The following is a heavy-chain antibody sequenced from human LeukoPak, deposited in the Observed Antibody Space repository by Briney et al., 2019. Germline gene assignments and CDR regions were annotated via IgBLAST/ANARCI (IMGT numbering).Heavy chain of an antibody. Sequence: GGSLRLSCAASGFTFSSYAMSWVRQAPGKGLEWVSAISGSGGSTYYADSVKGRFTISRDNSKNTLYLQMNSLRAEDTAVYYSAKYPDYYDSPGWFDPWGQGTLVTVSS. CDR1: GFTFSSYA. J-gene: IGHJ5*02. D-gene: IGHD3-22*01. CDR2: ISGSGGST. V-gene: IGHV3-23*01. CDR3: AKYPDYYDSPGWFDP.